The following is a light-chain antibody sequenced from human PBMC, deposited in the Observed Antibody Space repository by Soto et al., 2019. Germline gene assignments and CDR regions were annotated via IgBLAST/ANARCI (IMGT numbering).Light chain of an antibody. CDR2: DNN. CDR3: GTWDNNLSAVV. Sequence: QSVLTQPPSASATPGQKVTISCSGSSSNIGNNYLSWYQQLPGTAPKLLIYDNNKRPSGIPDRFSGSTSGTSATLGITGLQTGDEADYYCGTWDNNLSAVVFGGGTKLTVL. J-gene: IGLJ2*01. V-gene: IGLV1-51*01. CDR1: SSNIGNNY.